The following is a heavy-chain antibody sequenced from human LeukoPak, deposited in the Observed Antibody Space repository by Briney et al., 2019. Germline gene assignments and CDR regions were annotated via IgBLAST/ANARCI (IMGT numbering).Heavy chain of an antibody. D-gene: IGHD5-18*01. V-gene: IGHV4-59*12. CDR1: GGSISSYY. CDR2: IYYSGST. CDR3: ARESSYGQNFDY. J-gene: IGHJ4*02. Sequence: PSETLSLTCTVSGGSISSYYWSWIRQPPGKGLEWIGYIYYSGSTNYNPSLKSRVTISVDTSKNQFSLKLSSVTAADTAVYYCARESSYGQNFDYWGQGTLVTVSS.